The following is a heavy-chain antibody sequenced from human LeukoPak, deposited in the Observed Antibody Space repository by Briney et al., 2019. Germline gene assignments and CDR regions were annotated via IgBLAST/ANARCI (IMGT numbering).Heavy chain of an antibody. CDR1: GGSFRGYY. CDR3: ARGLAIAAAGINAFDI. J-gene: IGHJ3*02. CDR2: INHSGST. Sequence: SETLSLTCAVYGGSFRGYYWSWIRQPPGKGLEWTGEINHSGSTNYNPSLKSRVTISVDTSKNQFSLELSSVTAADTAVYYCARGLAIAAAGINAFDIWGQGTMVTVSS. D-gene: IGHD6-13*01. V-gene: IGHV4-34*01.